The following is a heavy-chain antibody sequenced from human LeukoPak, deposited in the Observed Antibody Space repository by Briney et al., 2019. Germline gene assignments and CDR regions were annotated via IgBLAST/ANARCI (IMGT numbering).Heavy chain of an antibody. CDR3: ARDKGLMATIGSYYFDF. CDR1: GFPFSVYY. V-gene: IGHV3-11*01. J-gene: IGHJ4*02. Sequence: TGGSLRLSCAASGFPFSVYYMTWIRQAPGKGLEWVSYISSSGNTIYYADSVKGRFTISRDNAKNSLYLQMSSLRADDTAVYYWARDKGLMATIGSYYFDFWGQGTLVTVSS. CDR2: ISSSGNTI. D-gene: IGHD5-12*01.